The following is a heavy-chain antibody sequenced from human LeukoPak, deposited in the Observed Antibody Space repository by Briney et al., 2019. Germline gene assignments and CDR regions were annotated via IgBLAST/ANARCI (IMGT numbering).Heavy chain of an antibody. J-gene: IGHJ4*02. D-gene: IGHD2-2*01. V-gene: IGHV3-21*01. CDR3: ARGVGCSSTSCPLPEYYFDY. CDR1: GFTFSSYS. CDR2: ISSSSSYI. Sequence: GGSLRLSCAASGFTFSSYSMNWDRQAPGKGLEWVSSISSSSSYIYYADSVKGRFTISRDNAKNSLYLQMNSLRAEDTAVYYCARGVGCSSTSCPLPEYYFDYWGQGTLVTVSS.